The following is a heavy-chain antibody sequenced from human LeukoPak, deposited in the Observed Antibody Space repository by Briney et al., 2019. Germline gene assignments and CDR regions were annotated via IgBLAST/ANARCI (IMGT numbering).Heavy chain of an antibody. Sequence: GRSLRLSCAASGFTFSSYAMSWVRQAPGKGLEWVSAISGSGGSTYYADSVKGRFTISRDNSKNTLYLQMNSLRAEDTAVYYCAKRAGNQYYYYDSSGGETDYWGQGTLVTVSS. CDR2: ISGSGGST. CDR1: GFTFSSYA. D-gene: IGHD3-22*01. CDR3: AKRAGNQYYYYDSSGGETDY. V-gene: IGHV3-23*01. J-gene: IGHJ4*02.